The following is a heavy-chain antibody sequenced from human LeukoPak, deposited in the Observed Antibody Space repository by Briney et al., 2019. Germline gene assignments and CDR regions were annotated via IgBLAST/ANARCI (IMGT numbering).Heavy chain of an antibody. V-gene: IGHV3-7*01. CDR3: ARSVWFGELSLYYFDY. Sequence: GGSLRLSCAASGFTFSSYWMSWVRQAPGKGLEWVANIKQDGSEKYYVDSVKGRFTISRDNAKNSLYLQMNSLRAEDTAVYYCARSVWFGELSLYYFDYWGQGTLVTVSS. D-gene: IGHD3-10*01. CDR2: IKQDGSEK. J-gene: IGHJ4*02. CDR1: GFTFSSYW.